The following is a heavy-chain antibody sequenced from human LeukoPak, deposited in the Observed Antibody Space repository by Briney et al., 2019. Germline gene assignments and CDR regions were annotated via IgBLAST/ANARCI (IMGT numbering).Heavy chain of an antibody. J-gene: IGHJ6*03. CDR2: INPNSGGT. Sequence: ASVKVSCKASGYTFTGYYMHWVRQAPGQGLEWMGRINPNSGGTNYAQKFHGRVTITRDTSIGTAYMELSRLRSDDTAVYYCARGNGYYYDSSGYSYYYYYMDVWGKGTTVTVSS. CDR1: GYTFTGYY. V-gene: IGHV1-2*06. CDR3: ARGNGYYYDSSGYSYYYYYMDV. D-gene: IGHD3-22*01.